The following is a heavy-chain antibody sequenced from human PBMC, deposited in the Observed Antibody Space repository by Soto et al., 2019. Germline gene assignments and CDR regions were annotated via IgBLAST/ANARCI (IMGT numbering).Heavy chain of an antibody. J-gene: IGHJ5*02. CDR1: DDAIRSYY. CDR2: IYYSGTT. V-gene: IGHV4-59*01. D-gene: IGHD3-9*01. Sequence: PSETLSLTCTVSDDAIRSYYWSWIRQPPGKGLEWIGYIYYSGTTIYNPSLKSRVTILIDTSKNQVSMKMTSAHAADPAVYYCATENLRWFEPWGQGTLVTVSS. CDR3: ATENLRWFEP.